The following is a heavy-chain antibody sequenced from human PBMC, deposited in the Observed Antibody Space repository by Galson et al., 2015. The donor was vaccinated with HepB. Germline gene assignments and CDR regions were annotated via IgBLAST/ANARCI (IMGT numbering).Heavy chain of an antibody. D-gene: IGHD3-10*01. CDR2: IWYDGSNR. J-gene: IGHJ3*02. CDR3: ARDLLGSGGAFDI. CDR1: GFPFSSYG. Sequence: SLRLSCAASGFPFSSYGMHWVRQAPGKGLEWVTAIWYDGSNRYYVDSVKGRFTISRDNSRNTLYLQMDSLRADDTAVYYCARDLLGSGGAFDIWGQGTTVTVST. V-gene: IGHV3-33*01.